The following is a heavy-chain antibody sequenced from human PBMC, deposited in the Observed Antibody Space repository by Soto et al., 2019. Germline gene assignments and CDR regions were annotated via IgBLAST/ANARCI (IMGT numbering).Heavy chain of an antibody. D-gene: IGHD5-18*01. CDR1: GYTFTSYG. CDR3: ARDHPGGYSCGLSGGYYYYGMDV. V-gene: IGHV1-18*01. Sequence: QVQLVQSGSEVKKPGASVKVSCKASGYTFTSYGISWVRQAPGQGLEWMGWISAYNGNTNYAQKLQGRVTMTTDTSTSTAYTELRSLRSDDTAVYYCARDHPGGYSCGLSGGYYYYGMDVWGQGTTVTVSS. J-gene: IGHJ6*02. CDR2: ISAYNGNT.